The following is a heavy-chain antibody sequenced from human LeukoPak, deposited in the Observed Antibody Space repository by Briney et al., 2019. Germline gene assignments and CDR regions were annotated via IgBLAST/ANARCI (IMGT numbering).Heavy chain of an antibody. V-gene: IGHV3-30*03. CDR2: MSYDGSNK. CDR1: GFTFSGYA. CDR3: ARDGNYRDYYDSSGYYYGY. D-gene: IGHD3-22*01. Sequence: GTSLRLSCAASGFTFSGYAMHCVRQAPGKGLEWVAVMSYDGSNKYYADSVKGRFTISRDNSKNTLYLQMNSLRAEDTAVYYCARDGNYRDYYDSSGYYYGYWGQGTLVTVSS. J-gene: IGHJ4*02.